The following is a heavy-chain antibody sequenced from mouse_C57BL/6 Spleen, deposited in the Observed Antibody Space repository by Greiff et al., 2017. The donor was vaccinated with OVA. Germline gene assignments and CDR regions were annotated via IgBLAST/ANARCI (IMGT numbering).Heavy chain of an antibody. D-gene: IGHD1-1*01. J-gene: IGHJ2*01. CDR2: IDPSDSYT. V-gene: IGHV1-69*01. Sequence: QVQLKQPGAELVMPGASVKLSCKASGYTFTSYWMHWVKQRPGQGLEWIGEIDPSDSYTNYNQKFKGKSTLTVDKSSSTAYMQLSSLTSEDSAVYYCARGTTVVENYFDYWGQGTTLTVSS. CDR3: ARGTTVVENYFDY. CDR1: GYTFTSYW.